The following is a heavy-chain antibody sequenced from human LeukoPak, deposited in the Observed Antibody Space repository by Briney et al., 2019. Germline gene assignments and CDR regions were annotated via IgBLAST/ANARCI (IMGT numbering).Heavy chain of an antibody. CDR1: GGSFSGYY. CDR2: INHSGST. J-gene: IGHJ4*02. D-gene: IGHD1-26*01. CDR3: ARRPPRSGSRSYYFDY. V-gene: IGHV4-34*01. Sequence: SSETLSLTCAVYGGSFSGYYWSWIRQPPGKGLEWIGEINHSGSTNYNPSLKSRVTISVDTSKNQFSLKLNSVTAADTAVYYCARRPPRSGSRSYYFDYWGQGTLVTVSS.